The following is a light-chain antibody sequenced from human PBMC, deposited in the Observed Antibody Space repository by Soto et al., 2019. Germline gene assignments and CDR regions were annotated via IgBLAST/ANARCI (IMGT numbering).Light chain of an antibody. CDR2: WAS. CDR1: QSVLYTPNNNNY. J-gene: IGKJ2*01. V-gene: IGKV4-1*01. Sequence: DIVMTQSPDSLAVSLGERATINCKSSQSVLYTPNNNNYLAWFQQKPGQPPKLLIYWASTRESGAPDRFSGSGSGTDFTLTFSSVEAEDVAVYYCHQYARDPFTFGQGTKLEIK. CDR3: HQYARDPFT.